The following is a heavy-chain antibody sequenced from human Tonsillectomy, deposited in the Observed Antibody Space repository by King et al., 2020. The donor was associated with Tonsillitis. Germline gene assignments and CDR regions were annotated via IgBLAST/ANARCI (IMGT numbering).Heavy chain of an antibody. CDR1: GFTFSSYE. CDR2: ISSSGSTI. D-gene: IGHD3-22*01. CDR3: AREGIDYYDSSGYYRVDAFDI. V-gene: IGHV3-48*03. J-gene: IGHJ3*02. Sequence: VQLVESGGGLVQPGGSLRLSCAASGFTFSSYEMNWVRQAPGKGLEWVSYISSSGSTIYYADFVKGRFTISRDNAKNSLYLQMNSLRAEETAVYYCAREGIDYYDSSGYYRVDAFDIWGQGTMVTVSS.